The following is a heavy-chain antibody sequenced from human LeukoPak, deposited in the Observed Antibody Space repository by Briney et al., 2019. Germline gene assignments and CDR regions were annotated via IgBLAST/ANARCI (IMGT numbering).Heavy chain of an antibody. CDR3: ARCVDDYVWGSYRSRVYFDY. D-gene: IGHD3-16*02. Sequence: SETLSLTCTVSGGSVSSGSYYWSWIRQPPGKGLEWIGYIYYSGSTNYNPSLKSRVTISVDTSKNQFSLKLSSVIAADTAVYYCARCVDDYVWGSYRSRVYFDYWGQGTLVTVSS. CDR2: IYYSGST. V-gene: IGHV4-61*01. J-gene: IGHJ4*02. CDR1: GGSVSSGSYY.